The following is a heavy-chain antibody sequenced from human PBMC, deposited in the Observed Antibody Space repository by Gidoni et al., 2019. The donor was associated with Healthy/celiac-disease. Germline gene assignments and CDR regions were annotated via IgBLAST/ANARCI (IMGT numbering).Heavy chain of an antibody. CDR3: ARGPYSSSYHGMDV. V-gene: IGHV6-1*01. CDR1: GDSVPRNSAA. J-gene: IGHJ6*02. Sequence: QVQLQQSGPGLVTPSQTLSLTCDISGDSVPRNSAAWNWIRQSPSRGLEWLGRTYYRSKWYNDYAVSVKSRITINPDTSKNQFSLQLNSVTPEDTAVYYCARGPYSSSYHGMDVWGQGTTVTVSS. CDR2: TYYRSKWYN. D-gene: IGHD6-13*01.